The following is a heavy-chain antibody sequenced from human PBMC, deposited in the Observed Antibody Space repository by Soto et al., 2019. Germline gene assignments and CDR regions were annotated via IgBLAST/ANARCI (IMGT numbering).Heavy chain of an antibody. Sequence: PGGSLRLSCTASGFTFGDYAMSWVRQAPGKGLEWVGFIRSKAYGGTTEYAASVKGRFTISRDDSKSIAYLQMNSLKTEDTAVYYCTRVKVSSRPLRGSWSLRYYYYYYGMDVWGQGTTVTVSS. CDR3: TRVKVSSRPLRGSWSLRYYYYYYGMDV. D-gene: IGHD4-17*01. CDR2: IRSKAYGGTT. CDR1: GFTFGDYA. V-gene: IGHV3-49*04. J-gene: IGHJ6*02.